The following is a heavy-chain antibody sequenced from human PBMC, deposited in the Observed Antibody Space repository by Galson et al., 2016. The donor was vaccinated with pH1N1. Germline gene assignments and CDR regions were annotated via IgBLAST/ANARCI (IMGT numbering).Heavy chain of an antibody. V-gene: IGHV5-51*01. CDR1: GHKFTSSW. CDR3: ARQNDYGDYRGDAFDI. D-gene: IGHD4-17*01. Sequence: QSGAEVTKPGESLKISCKGSGHKFTSSWIGWVRQMPGKGLEWTGIIYLGGSLIRYRPSFQGQVTISADKSVNIVYLEWGSRKASDPAMYYCARQNDYGDYRGDAFDIWGQGTMVTVSS. CDR2: IYLGGSLI. J-gene: IGHJ3*02.